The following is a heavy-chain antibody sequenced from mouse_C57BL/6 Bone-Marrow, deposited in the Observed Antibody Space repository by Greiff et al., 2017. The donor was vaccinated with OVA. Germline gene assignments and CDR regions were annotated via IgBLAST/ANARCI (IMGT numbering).Heavy chain of an antibody. CDR2: ISYDGSN. J-gene: IGHJ3*01. Sequence: ESGPGLVKPSQSLSLTCSVTGYSITSGYYWNWIRQFPGNKLEWMGYISYDGSNNYNPSLKNRISITRDTSKNQCFLKLNSVTTEDTATYYCARDYYGSSYDAWFAYWGQGTLVTVSA. D-gene: IGHD1-1*01. CDR3: ARDYYGSSYDAWFAY. V-gene: IGHV3-6*01. CDR1: GYSITSGYY.